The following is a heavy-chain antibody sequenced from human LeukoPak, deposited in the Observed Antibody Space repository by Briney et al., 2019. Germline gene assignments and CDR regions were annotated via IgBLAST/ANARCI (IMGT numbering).Heavy chain of an antibody. J-gene: IGHJ4*02. CDR3: ARHDGSSSGFDY. CDR1: GGSISSSSYY. CDR2: IYYSGST. D-gene: IGHD6-6*01. V-gene: IGHV4-39*01. Sequence: KPSETLSLTCTVSGGSISSSSYYWGWIRQPPGKGLEWIGSIYYSGSTYYNPSLKSRVTISVDTSKNQFSLKLSSVTAADTAVYYCARHDGSSSGFDYWGQGTLVTVSS.